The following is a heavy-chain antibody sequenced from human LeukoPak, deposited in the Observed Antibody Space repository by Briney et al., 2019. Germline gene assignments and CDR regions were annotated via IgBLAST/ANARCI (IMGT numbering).Heavy chain of an antibody. Sequence: GGSLRIFCGASGFSCSSYAMSWVRQAPGEGLEGVSAISGSGGSTYYADSVKRRFTISRDNSKNTLYLQMNSLRAENTAVYYCANTFRWLQGEEYYFDYWGQGTLVTDSS. J-gene: IGHJ4*02. D-gene: IGHD5-24*01. CDR3: ANTFRWLQGEEYYFDY. CDR1: GFSCSSYA. V-gene: IGHV3-23*01. CDR2: ISGSGGST.